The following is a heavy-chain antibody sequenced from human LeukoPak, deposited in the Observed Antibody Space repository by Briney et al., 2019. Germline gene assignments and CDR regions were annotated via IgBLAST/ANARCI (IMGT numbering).Heavy chain of an antibody. J-gene: IGHJ4*02. CDR3: CVIMRKRSDRSDYYYYDY. D-gene: IGHD3-22*01. CDR2: SSVRSNYI. V-gene: IGHV3-21*01. CDR1: GYTFSSYS. Sequence: GGSLRLSCAASGYTFSSYSINWVRQAPGKGLEWVSSSSVRSNYIYYADSVRGRFSISRDDARDSLCLQMNSLRAEDTAVYYCCVIMRKRSDRSDYYYYDYWGQGTLVTVSS.